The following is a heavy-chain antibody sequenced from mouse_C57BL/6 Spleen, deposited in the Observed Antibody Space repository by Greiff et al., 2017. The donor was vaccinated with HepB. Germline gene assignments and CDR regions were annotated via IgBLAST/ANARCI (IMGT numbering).Heavy chain of an antibody. CDR3: APISFDSYAFAY. J-gene: IGHJ3*01. CDR1: GYTFTSYW. CDR2: IHPNSGST. V-gene: IGHV1-64*01. D-gene: IGHD1-1*01. Sequence: VKLQQPGAELVKPGASVKLSCKASGYTFTSYWMHWVKQRPGQGLEWIGMIHPNSGSTNYNEKFKSKATLTVDKSSSTAYMQLSSLTSEDSAVFSLAPISFDSYAFAYWGQGTLVTVSA.